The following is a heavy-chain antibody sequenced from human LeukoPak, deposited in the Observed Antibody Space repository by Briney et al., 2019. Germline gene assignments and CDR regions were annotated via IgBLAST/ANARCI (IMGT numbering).Heavy chain of an antibody. Sequence: ASAKVSCKASGGTFSSYAISWVRQAPGQGLEWMGGIIPIFGTANYAQKFQGRVTITADKSTSTAYMELSSLRSEDTAVYYCARGRGYSSSWSWGQGTLVTVSS. CDR2: IIPIFGTA. CDR1: GGTFSSYA. V-gene: IGHV1-69*06. J-gene: IGHJ4*02. CDR3: ARGRGYSSSWS. D-gene: IGHD6-13*01.